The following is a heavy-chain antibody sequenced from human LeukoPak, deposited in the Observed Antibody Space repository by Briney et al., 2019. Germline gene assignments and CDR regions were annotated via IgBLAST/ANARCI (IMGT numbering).Heavy chain of an antibody. CDR2: INPNSGGT. J-gene: IGHJ5*02. D-gene: IGHD1-26*01. V-gene: IGHV1-2*02. Sequence: ASVKVSCKASGYTFTGYYMHWVRQAPGQGLEWMGWINPNSGGTNYAQKFQGRVTMTRDTSISTAYMELSRLRSDDTAVYCCARGRGSYYPFDPWGQGTLVTVSS. CDR1: GYTFTGYY. CDR3: ARGRGSYYPFDP.